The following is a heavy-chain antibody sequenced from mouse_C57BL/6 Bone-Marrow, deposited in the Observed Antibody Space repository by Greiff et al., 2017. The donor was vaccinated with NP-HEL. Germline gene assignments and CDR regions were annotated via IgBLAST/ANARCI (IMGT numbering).Heavy chain of an antibody. CDR3: AREGSDYDLY. J-gene: IGHJ2*01. V-gene: IGHV3-6*01. CDR2: ISYDGSN. D-gene: IGHD2-4*01. Sequence: EVKLMESGPGLVKPSQSLSLTCSVTGYSITSGYYWNWIRQFPGNKLEWMGYISYDGSNNYNPSLKNRISITRDTSKNQFFLKLNSVTTEDTATYYCAREGSDYDLYWGQGTTLTVSS. CDR1: GYSITSGYY.